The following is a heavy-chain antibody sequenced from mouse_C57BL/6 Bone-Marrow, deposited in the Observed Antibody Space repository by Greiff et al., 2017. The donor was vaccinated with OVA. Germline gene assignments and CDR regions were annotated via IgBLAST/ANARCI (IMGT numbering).Heavy chain of an antibody. CDR3: ARSYSNSYAMDY. J-gene: IGHJ4*01. CDR2: LYPGDGDT. V-gene: IGHV1-82*01. D-gene: IGHD2-5*01. Sequence: VQLQQSGPELVKPGASVKISCKASGYAFSSSWMNWVKQRPGKGLEWIGRLYPGDGDTNYNGKFKGKATLTADKSSSTAYMQLSSLTSEDSAVYFCARSYSNSYAMDYWGQGTSVTVSS. CDR1: GYAFSSSW.